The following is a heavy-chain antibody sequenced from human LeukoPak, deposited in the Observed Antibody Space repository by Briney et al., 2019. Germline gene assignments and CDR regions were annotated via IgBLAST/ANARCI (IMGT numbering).Heavy chain of an antibody. V-gene: IGHV3-7*01. CDR1: GFTFNCYW. D-gene: IGHD6-19*01. CDR2: IRHDASAR. CDR3: ARDNSGFDY. Sequence: GGSLRLSCAASGFTFNCYWMTWVRQAPGKGLEWVANIRHDASARYYADSVKGRFTISRDDAKNSLFLQMNSLRADDTAIYYCARDNSGFDYWGQGTLVTVSS. J-gene: IGHJ4*02.